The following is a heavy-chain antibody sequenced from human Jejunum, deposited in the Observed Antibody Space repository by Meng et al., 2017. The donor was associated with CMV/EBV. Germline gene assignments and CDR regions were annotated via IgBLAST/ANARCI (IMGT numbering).Heavy chain of an antibody. V-gene: IGHV4-30-4*01. CDR2: IYESGST. CDR1: GDSISRGASC. Sequence: VSGDSISRGASCWSWIRQPPGKGLEWIGYIYESGSTSYNPSLESRVTISVDTSKNQFSLKVMSVTAADTAVYYCAREGTNSYYFDYWGQGTLVTVSS. CDR3: AREGTNSYYFDY. D-gene: IGHD1-14*01. J-gene: IGHJ4*02.